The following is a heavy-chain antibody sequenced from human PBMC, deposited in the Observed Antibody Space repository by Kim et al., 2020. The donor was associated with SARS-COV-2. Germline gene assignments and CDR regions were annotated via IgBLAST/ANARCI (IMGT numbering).Heavy chain of an antibody. V-gene: IGHV4-59*13. J-gene: IGHJ6*01. D-gene: IGHD2-2*01. CDR3: ARYFSSTSCSHTSYYYYG. CDR1: GGSISSYY. Sequence: SETLSLTCTVSGGSISSYYWSWIRQPPGKGLEWIGYIYYSGSTNYNPSLKSRVTISVDTSKNQFSLKLSSVTAADTAVYYCARYFSSTSCSHTSYYYYG. CDR2: IYYSGST.